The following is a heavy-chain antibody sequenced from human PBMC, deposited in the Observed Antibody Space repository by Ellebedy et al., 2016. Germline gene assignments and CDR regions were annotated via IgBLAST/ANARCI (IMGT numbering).Heavy chain of an antibody. CDR1: GFTFSTYA. Sequence: GESLKISCAASGFTFSTYAMHWVRQAPGKGLEWVAVIWYNGGNKFYADSVRGRFTISRDNSKNTLDLQMNSLSAEDTGIYYCARGDDYLDSTAELGHWGQGTPVTVSS. CDR2: IWYNGGNK. V-gene: IGHV3-33*01. J-gene: IGHJ4*02. D-gene: IGHD3-22*01. CDR3: ARGDDYLDSTAELGH.